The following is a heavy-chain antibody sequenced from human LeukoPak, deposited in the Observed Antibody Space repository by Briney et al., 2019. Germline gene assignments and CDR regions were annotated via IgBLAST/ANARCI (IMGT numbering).Heavy chain of an antibody. CDR2: IYYSGST. J-gene: IGHJ4*02. Sequence: SETLSLTCTVSGGSISSGDYYWSWIRQPPGKGLEWIGYIYYSGSTYYDPSLKSRVTISVDTSKNQFSLKLSSVTAADTAVYYCARGPGGYFDYWGQGTLVTVSS. CDR1: GGSISSGDYY. V-gene: IGHV4-30-4*08. CDR3: ARGPGGYFDY.